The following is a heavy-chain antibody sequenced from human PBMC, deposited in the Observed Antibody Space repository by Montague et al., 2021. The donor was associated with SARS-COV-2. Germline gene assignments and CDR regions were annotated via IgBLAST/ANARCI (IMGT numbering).Heavy chain of an antibody. J-gene: IGHJ4*02. V-gene: IGHV4-38-2*02. Sequence: SETLSLTCTVSGYSISSGYYWGWIRQPPGKGLEWIGSIYHSGSTYYNLSLKSRVTISVDTSMNQFSLKLSSVTAADTAVYYCARSQDCSTTSCHFDYWGQGTLVTVSS. CDR1: GYSISSGYY. CDR2: IYHSGST. D-gene: IGHD2-2*01. CDR3: ARSQDCSTTSCHFDY.